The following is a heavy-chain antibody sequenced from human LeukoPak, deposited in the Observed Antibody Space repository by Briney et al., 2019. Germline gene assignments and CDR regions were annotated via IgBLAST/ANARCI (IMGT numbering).Heavy chain of an antibody. J-gene: IGHJ4*02. CDR1: GFTFSSHW. V-gene: IGHV3-7*04. CDR3: ARGGWYGDY. D-gene: IGHD6-19*01. Sequence: EGSLRLSCAASGFTFSSHWMSWVRQAPGKGLEWVANIKQDGSEKYYVDSVKGRFTISRDNAKNSLYLQMNSLRAEDTAVYYCARGGWYGDYWGQGTLLSVSS. CDR2: IKQDGSEK.